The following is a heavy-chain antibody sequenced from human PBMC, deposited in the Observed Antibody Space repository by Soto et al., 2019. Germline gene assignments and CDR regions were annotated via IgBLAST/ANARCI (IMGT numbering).Heavy chain of an antibody. V-gene: IGHV1-18*01. CDR1: GYTFTSYG. CDR3: ARDGCSSTRCYYGMDV. CDR2: ISAYNGNT. J-gene: IGHJ6*02. D-gene: IGHD2-2*01. Sequence: ASVKVSCKASGYTFTSYGISWVRQAPGQGLEWMGWISAYNGNTNYAQKLQGRVTMTTDTSTSTAYMELRSLRSDDTAVYYCARDGCSSTRCYYGMDVWGQGTTVTVSS.